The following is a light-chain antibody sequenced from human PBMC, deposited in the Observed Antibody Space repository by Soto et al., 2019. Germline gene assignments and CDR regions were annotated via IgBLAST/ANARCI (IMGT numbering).Light chain of an antibody. J-gene: IGLJ1*01. CDR2: QGT. Sequence: QSALTQPASVTGSPGQSLTISCSGTRSVFGNYQLGSWNQQHSARRPQLVIYQGTERPLWISNPFSASLSGSTASLPISGLQAVHEADYYCCSNADSTTYVFGNGTKVTVL. CDR1: RSVFGNYQL. CDR3: CSNADSTTYV. V-gene: IGLV2-23*01.